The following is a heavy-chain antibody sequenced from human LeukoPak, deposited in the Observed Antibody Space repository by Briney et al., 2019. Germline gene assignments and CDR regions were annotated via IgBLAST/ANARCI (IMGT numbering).Heavy chain of an antibody. CDR1: GYTLTELS. CDR3: AGGGYSYYYMDV. J-gene: IGHJ6*03. CDR2: FDPEDGET. D-gene: IGHD5-18*01. V-gene: IGHV1-24*01. Sequence: ASVKVSCKVSGYTLTELSMHWVRQAPGKGLEWMGGFDPEDGETIYAQKFQGRVTMTEDTSTDTAYMELSSLRSEDTAVYYCAGGGYSYYYMDVWGKGTTVTVSS.